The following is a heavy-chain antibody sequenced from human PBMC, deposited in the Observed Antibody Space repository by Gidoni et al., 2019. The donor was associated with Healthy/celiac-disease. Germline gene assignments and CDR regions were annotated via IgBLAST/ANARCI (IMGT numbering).Heavy chain of an antibody. CDR2: IYTSGST. J-gene: IGHJ4*02. CDR3: ARSGAAHFGY. V-gene: IGHV4-61*02. D-gene: IGHD3-10*01. CDR1: GGSISSGSYY. Sequence: QVQLQESGPGLVKPSQTLSLTCTVSGGSISSGSYYWSWIRQPAGKGLEWIGRIYTSGSTNYNPSLKSRVTISVDTSKNQFSLKLSSVTAADTAVYYCARSGAAHFGYWGQGTLVTVSS.